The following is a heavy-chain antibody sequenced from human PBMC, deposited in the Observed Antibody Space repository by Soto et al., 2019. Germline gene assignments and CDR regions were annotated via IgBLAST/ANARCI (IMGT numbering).Heavy chain of an antibody. D-gene: IGHD2-2*01. CDR3: ARGVENIVVVLDVSGYYGMDV. Sequence: ASVKVSCKASGYSFTSYAIYWVRQAPGQRLEWMGWINAGNSNTKYSQKLQGRVTFTGDTSASTAHMELSSLRSEDTAVYFCARGVENIVVVLDVSGYYGMDVWGQGTTVTVSS. CDR2: INAGNSNT. CDR1: GYSFTSYA. V-gene: IGHV1-3*01. J-gene: IGHJ6*02.